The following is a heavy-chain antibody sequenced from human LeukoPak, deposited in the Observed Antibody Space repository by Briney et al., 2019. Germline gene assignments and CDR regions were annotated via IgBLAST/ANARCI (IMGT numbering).Heavy chain of an antibody. J-gene: IGHJ4*02. V-gene: IGHV1-8*01. CDR1: EYTFTSYD. D-gene: IGHD6-6*01. CDR3: ARGLSKIAARPLGY. CDR2: MNPNSGNT. Sequence: GATVKVSCKASEYTFTSYDINWVRQATGQGLEWMGWMNPNSGNTGYAQKFQGRVTMTRNTSISTAYMELSSLRSEDTAVYYCARGLSKIAARPLGYWGQGTLVTVSS.